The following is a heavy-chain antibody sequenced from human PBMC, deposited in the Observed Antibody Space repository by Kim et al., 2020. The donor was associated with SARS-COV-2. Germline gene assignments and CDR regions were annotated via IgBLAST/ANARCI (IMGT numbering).Heavy chain of an antibody. V-gene: IGHV4-34*01. CDR3: ARQGVAFDI. CDR1: GGSFSGYY. CDR2: INHSGST. Sequence: SETLSHTCAVYGGSFSGYYWSWIRQPPGKGLEWIGEINHSGSTNYNPSLKSRVTISVDTSKNQFSLKLSSVTAADTAVYYCARQGVAFDIWGQGTMVTVSS. J-gene: IGHJ3*02. D-gene: IGHD3-16*01.